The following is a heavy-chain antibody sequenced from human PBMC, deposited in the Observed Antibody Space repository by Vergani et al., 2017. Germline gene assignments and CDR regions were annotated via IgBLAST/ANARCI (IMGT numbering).Heavy chain of an antibody. CDR2: IIPIFGTA. Sequence: QVQLVQSGAEVKKPGSSVKVSCKASGGTFSSYAISWVRQAPGQGLEWMGGIIPIFGTANYAQKFQGRVTITADESPSTAYMELSSLRSEDTAVYYCARWDLGYXSSTSCYGYYYYYYGMDVWGQGTTVTVSS. CDR1: GGTFSSYA. D-gene: IGHD2-2*01. V-gene: IGHV1-69*01. CDR3: ARWDLGYXSSTSCYGYYYYYYGMDV. J-gene: IGHJ6*02.